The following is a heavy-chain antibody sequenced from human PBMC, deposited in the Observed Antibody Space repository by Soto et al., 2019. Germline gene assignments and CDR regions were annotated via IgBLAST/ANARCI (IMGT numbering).Heavy chain of an antibody. D-gene: IGHD3-22*01. CDR3: VKNYYYDSSGYPY. V-gene: IGHV3-64D*06. J-gene: IGHJ4*02. CDR2: ISSNGGST. Sequence: GKGLEYVSAISSNGGSTYYADSVKGRFTISRDNSKNTLYLQMSSLRAEDTAVYYCVKNYYYDSSGYPYWGQGTLVTVSS.